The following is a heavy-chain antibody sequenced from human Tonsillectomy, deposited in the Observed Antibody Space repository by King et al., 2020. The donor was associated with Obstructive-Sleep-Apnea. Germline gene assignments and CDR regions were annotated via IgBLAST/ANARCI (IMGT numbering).Heavy chain of an antibody. J-gene: IGHJ4*02. CDR1: GFTFSSYS. Sequence: VQLVESGGGLVKPGGFLRLSCAASGFTFSSYSMNWVRQAPGKGLEWVSSISSSSSYIYYADSVKGRFTISRDNAKNSLYLQMNSLRAEDTAVYYCARDRRYCSRTSCYPEHLFDYWGQGTLVTVSS. V-gene: IGHV3-21*01. D-gene: IGHD2-2*01. CDR2: ISSSSSYI. CDR3: ARDRRYCSRTSCYPEHLFDY.